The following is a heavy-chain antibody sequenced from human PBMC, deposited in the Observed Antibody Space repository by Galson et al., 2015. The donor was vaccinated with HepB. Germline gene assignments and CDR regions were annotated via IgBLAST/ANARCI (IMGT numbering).Heavy chain of an antibody. Sequence: SLRLSCAASGFTFSSYGMHWVRQAPAKGLEWVAVIASDGRDKHQADSVKGRFTISRDNSKNTLYLQMNSLQPEDTAVYYCARDRKKIADYYFDCWGQGTLVTVSS. CDR2: IASDGRDK. D-gene: IGHD6-13*01. J-gene: IGHJ4*02. CDR3: ARDRKKIADYYFDC. V-gene: IGHV3-30*03. CDR1: GFTFSSYG.